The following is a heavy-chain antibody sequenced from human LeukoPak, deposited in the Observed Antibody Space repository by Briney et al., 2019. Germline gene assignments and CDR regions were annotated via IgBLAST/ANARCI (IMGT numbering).Heavy chain of an antibody. CDR3: ARDMTTVISKYFQH. CDR1: GFTFSSYS. CDR2: ISRSSSYI. V-gene: IGHV3-21*01. Sequence: GGSLRLSCAASGFTFSSYSMNWVRQAPGRGLEWVSSISRSSSYIYYADSVKGRFTISRDNAENSLYLQMNSLRAEDTAVYYCARDMTTVISKYFQHWGQGTLVTVSS. J-gene: IGHJ1*01. D-gene: IGHD4-17*01.